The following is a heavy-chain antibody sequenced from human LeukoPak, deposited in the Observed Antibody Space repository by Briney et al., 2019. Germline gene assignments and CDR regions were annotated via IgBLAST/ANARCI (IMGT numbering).Heavy chain of an antibody. D-gene: IGHD3-22*01. V-gene: IGHV3-21*01. CDR2: ISSSSYI. Sequence: GGSPRLSCAASGFTFSGYSMNWVRQAPGKGLEWVSSISSSSYIYYADSVKGRFTISRDNAKNSLYLQMNSLRAEDTAVYYCAGYDSSGYSIAYWGQGTLVTVSS. J-gene: IGHJ4*02. CDR1: GFTFSGYS. CDR3: AGYDSSGYSIAY.